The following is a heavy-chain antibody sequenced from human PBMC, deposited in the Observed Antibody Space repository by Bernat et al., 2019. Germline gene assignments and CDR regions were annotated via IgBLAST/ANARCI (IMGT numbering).Heavy chain of an antibody. Sequence: EVQLVESGGGLVQPGGSLRLSCAASGFIFSSYEMNWVRQAPGKGLEWVSYISSSGSPIYYADSVKGRFTISRDNAKNSLYLQMNSLRAEDTAVYYCARDLELFGVVMDYWGQGTLVTVSS. D-gene: IGHD3-3*01. V-gene: IGHV3-48*03. CDR2: ISSSGSPI. CDR3: ARDLELFGVVMDY. J-gene: IGHJ4*02. CDR1: GFIFSSYE.